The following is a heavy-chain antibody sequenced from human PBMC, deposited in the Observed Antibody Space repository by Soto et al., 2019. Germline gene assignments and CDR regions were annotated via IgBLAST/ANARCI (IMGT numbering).Heavy chain of an antibody. J-gene: IGHJ5*02. CDR1: GYTFSNSG. D-gene: IGHD2-2*01. V-gene: IGHV1-18*01. CDR2: ISLYSDGT. Sequence: GASVKVSCKTSGYTFSNSGIAWVRQAPGQPLEWLGWISLYSDGTNYAQKFQGRVSMTTDTSTTTAYMELTSLRSDDTAVYYCARVVPGAEAWFGPWGQGTLVTVS. CDR3: ARVVPGAEAWFGP.